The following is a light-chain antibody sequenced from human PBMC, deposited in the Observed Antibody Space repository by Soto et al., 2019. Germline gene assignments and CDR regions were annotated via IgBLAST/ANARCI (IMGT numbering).Light chain of an antibody. V-gene: IGLV2-23*01. Sequence: QSALTQPASVSGSPGQSITVSCTGTSSDIGTYNLVSWYQQHPGKAPKLIISEGSKRPSGVSNRFSGSKSGNTASLTIPGLQAEDEADYYCCSYAGSTTYVVFGGGTKLTVL. CDR1: SSDIGTYNL. J-gene: IGLJ2*01. CDR2: EGS. CDR3: CSYAGSTTYVV.